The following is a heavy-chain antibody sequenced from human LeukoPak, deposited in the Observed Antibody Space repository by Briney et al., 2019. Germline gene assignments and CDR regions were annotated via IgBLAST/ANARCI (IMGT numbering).Heavy chain of an antibody. Sequence: SPTLSLTFTVSGGSTSSSTYYWGWIRQPPGKGLGWIVSIYYSRSTCYNPSLKRRDSISVDTCTNQFCLMLPSVTAADTAVYYCGNFDIWGQGTMVTVSS. V-gene: IGHV4-39*01. CDR1: GGSTSSSTYY. J-gene: IGHJ3*02. CDR2: IYYSRST. CDR3: GNFDI.